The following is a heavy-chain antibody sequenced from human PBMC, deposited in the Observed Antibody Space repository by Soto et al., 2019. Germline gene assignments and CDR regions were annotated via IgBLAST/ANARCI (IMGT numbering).Heavy chain of an antibody. CDR2: INPSGGST. V-gene: IGHV1-46*01. CDR3: ARDYYDSSGYSGFDP. CDR1: GGTFSSYA. D-gene: IGHD3-22*01. Sequence: ASVKSSCKAAGGTFSSYASSWVRQTTGQGLEWMGIINPSGGSTSYAQKFQGRVTMTRDTSTSTVYMELSSLRSEDTAVYYCARDYYDSSGYSGFDPWGQGTLVTVSS. J-gene: IGHJ5*02.